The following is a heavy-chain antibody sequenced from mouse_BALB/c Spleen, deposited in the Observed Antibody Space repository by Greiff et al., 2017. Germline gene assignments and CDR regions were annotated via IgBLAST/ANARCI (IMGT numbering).Heavy chain of an antibody. V-gene: IGHV5-6-4*01. D-gene: IGHD4-1*02. CDR2: ISSGGSYT. CDR3: TRANWDEAWFDY. Sequence: EVQRVESGGGLVKPGGSLKLSCAASGFTFSSYTMSWVRQTPEKGLEWVETISSGGSYTYYPESVKGRFTITRDNDENTLYLQMSSLKTEDTAMYYCTRANWDEAWFDYWGQGTLVTVSA. J-gene: IGHJ3*01. CDR1: GFTFSSYT.